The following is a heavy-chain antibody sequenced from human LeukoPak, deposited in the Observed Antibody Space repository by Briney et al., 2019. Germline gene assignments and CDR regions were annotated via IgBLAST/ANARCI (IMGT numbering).Heavy chain of an antibody. CDR1: GFTFSSYW. CDR2: IRYDGSNK. Sequence: PGGSLRLSCAASGFTFSSYWMSWVRQAPGKGLEWVAFIRYDGSNKYYADSVKGRFAISRDNSKNTLYLQMNSLRAEDTAVYYCAKEMRFLEWPDQHYWGQGTLVTVSS. CDR3: AKEMRFLEWPDQHY. J-gene: IGHJ4*02. D-gene: IGHD3-3*01. V-gene: IGHV3-30*02.